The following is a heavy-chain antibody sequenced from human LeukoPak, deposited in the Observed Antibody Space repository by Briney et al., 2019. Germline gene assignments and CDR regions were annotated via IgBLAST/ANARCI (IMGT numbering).Heavy chain of an antibody. CDR3: AHRPGHDYSSYVGYFGY. J-gene: IGHJ4*02. Sequence: SGPTLVNPTQTLTLTCTFPGFSLSTSGVGVGWIRQPPGKALEWLALIYWDDDRRYSPSLKSRLTITKDTSKNQVVLIMTNMDPVDAATYYCAHRPGHDYSSYVGYFGYWGQGTLVTVSS. V-gene: IGHV2-5*02. D-gene: IGHD4-11*01. CDR1: GFSLSTSGVG. CDR2: IYWDDDR.